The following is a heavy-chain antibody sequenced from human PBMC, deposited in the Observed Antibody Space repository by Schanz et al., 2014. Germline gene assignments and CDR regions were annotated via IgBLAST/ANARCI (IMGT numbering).Heavy chain of an antibody. D-gene: IGHD2-8*02. V-gene: IGHV1-2*06. CDR1: GYTFTGYY. J-gene: IGHJ4*02. Sequence: QVQLVQSGAEVKKPGASVKVSCKASGYTFTGYYMHWVRQAPGQGLEWMGQINPNSGATIHAQNFQGRVTMTRDTSISTAYMELSRLRSDDTAVYYCARGLVRYFAYWGQGTLVTVSS. CDR2: INPNSGAT. CDR3: ARGLVRYFAY.